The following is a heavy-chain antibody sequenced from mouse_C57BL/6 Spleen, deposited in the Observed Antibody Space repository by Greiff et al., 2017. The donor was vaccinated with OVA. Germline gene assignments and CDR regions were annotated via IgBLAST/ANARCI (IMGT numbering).Heavy chain of an antibody. CDR3: AKEGTLLGRLYAMDY. J-gene: IGHJ4*01. CDR2: ISDGGSYT. CDR1: GFTFSSYA. D-gene: IGHD4-1*01. V-gene: IGHV5-4*01. Sequence: EVQLVESGGGLVKPGGSLKLSCAASGFTFSSYAMSWVRQTPEKRLEWVATISDGGSYTYYPDNVKGRFTISRDNAKNNLYLQMSHLKSEDTAMYYCAKEGTLLGRLYAMDYWGQGTSVTVSS.